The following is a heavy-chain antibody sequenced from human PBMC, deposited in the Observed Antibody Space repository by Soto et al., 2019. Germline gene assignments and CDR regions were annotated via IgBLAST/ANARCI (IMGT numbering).Heavy chain of an antibody. J-gene: IGHJ6*02. V-gene: IGHV3-23*01. CDR1: GFTFSSYA. D-gene: IGHD5-18*01. Sequence: GSLRLSCAASGFTFSSYAMSWVRQAPGKGLEWVSAISGSGGSTYYADSVKGRFSISRDNSKNTLYLQMNSLRAEDTAVYYCAKDVPDTATVPYGMDVWGQGTTVTVSS. CDR2: ISGSGGST. CDR3: AKDVPDTATVPYGMDV.